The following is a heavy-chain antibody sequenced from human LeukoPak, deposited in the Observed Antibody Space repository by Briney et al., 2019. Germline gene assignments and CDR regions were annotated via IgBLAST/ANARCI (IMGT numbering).Heavy chain of an antibody. CDR2: IIPLFATA. Sequence: SVKVSCKASGGTFSSYALSWVRQAPGQGLEWMGGIIPLFATANYAQKFQGRVTLTMDESTNTGYMELRSLRSDDTAVYYCARGPLAVAGSPLFYWGQGTLVTVSS. CDR1: GGTFSSYA. J-gene: IGHJ4*02. V-gene: IGHV1-69*05. D-gene: IGHD6-19*01. CDR3: ARGPLAVAGSPLFY.